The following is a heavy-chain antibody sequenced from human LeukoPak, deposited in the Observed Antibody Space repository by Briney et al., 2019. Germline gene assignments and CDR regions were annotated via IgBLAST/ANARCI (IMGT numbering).Heavy chain of an antibody. J-gene: IGHJ3*02. CDR3: ARDHYDFWSGYGEPDAFGI. Sequence: PSETLSLTCTVSGGSISSYYWSWIRQPPGKGLEWIGYIYYSGSTYYNPSLKSRVTISVDTSKNQFSLKLSSVTAADTAVYYCARDHYDFWSGYGEPDAFGIWGQGTMVTVSS. D-gene: IGHD3-3*01. V-gene: IGHV4-59*12. CDR1: GGSISSYY. CDR2: IYYSGST.